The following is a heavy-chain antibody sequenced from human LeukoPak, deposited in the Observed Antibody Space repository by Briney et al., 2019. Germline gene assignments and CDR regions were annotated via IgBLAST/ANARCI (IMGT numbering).Heavy chain of an antibody. CDR2: IYYSGST. J-gene: IGHJ3*02. CDR3: ASGYAGDDAFDI. V-gene: IGHV4-59*12. D-gene: IGHD3-16*01. Sequence: PSETLSLTCTVTGGSISTYYWSWIRQPPGKGLEWIGEIYYSGSTNHNPSLKSRVTMSVNTSKNQFSLKLSSVTAADTAVYYCASGYAGDDAFDISGQGTMVTVSS. CDR1: GGSISTYY.